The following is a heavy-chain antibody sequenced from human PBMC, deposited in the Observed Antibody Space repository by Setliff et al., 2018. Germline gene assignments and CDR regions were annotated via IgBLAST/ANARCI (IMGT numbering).Heavy chain of an antibody. Sequence: GGSLRLSCVASGLPFSNSNMNWVRQAPGEGLEWVSSISSISNYIYYADSVKGRFTISRDNAKNSLFLQMNNLRAEDTALYYCARLRKDYGDYYYFDYWGQGTLVTVSS. V-gene: IGHV3-21*01. J-gene: IGHJ4*02. D-gene: IGHD4-17*01. CDR2: ISSISNYI. CDR1: GLPFSNSN. CDR3: ARLRKDYGDYYYFDY.